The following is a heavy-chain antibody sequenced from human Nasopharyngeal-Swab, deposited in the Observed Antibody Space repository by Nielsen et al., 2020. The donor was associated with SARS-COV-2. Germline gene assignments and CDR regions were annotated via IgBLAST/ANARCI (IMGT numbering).Heavy chain of an antibody. CDR2: ISYDGSNK. Sequence: VRQAPGKGLGWVAVISYDGSNKYYADSVKGRFTISRDNSKNTLYLQMNSLRAEDTAVYYCARDHEEYYYYYYMDVWGKGTTVTVSS. J-gene: IGHJ6*03. V-gene: IGHV3-30-3*01. CDR3: ARDHEEYYYYYYMDV.